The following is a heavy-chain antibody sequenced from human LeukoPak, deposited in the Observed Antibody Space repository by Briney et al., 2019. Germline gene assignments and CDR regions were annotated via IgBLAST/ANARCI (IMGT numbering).Heavy chain of an antibody. J-gene: IGHJ4*02. CDR2: ISGSGGST. D-gene: IGHD3-9*01. Sequence: GGSLRLSCAASGFTFSSYAMSWVRQAPGKGLEWVSAISGSGGSTYYADSVKGRFTISRDNSKNTLYLQMNSLRAGDTAVYYCAKDPELRYFDWLLPTYFDYWGQGTLVTVSS. V-gene: IGHV3-23*01. CDR3: AKDPELRYFDWLLPTYFDY. CDR1: GFTFSSYA.